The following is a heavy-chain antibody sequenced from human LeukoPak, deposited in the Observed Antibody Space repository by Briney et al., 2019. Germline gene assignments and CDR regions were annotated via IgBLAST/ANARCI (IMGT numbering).Heavy chain of an antibody. V-gene: IGHV4-4*07. CDR1: GGSMGSFY. Sequence: SETLSLTCTVSGGSMGSFYWNWIRQAAGKGLEWIGRIYTSGSTNYNPSLKSRVSMSVDTSKNQFSLNLSSVTAADTAVYYCAREWTGYYYFDYWGQGAPVTVSS. CDR2: IYTSGST. D-gene: IGHD3/OR15-3a*01. J-gene: IGHJ4*02. CDR3: AREWTGYYYFDY.